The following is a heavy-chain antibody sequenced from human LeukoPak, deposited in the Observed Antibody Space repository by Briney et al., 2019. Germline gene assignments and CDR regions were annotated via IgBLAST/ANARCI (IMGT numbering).Heavy chain of an antibody. J-gene: IGHJ4*02. V-gene: IGHV3-21*01. D-gene: IGHD4-17*01. CDR2: ISSSSSYI. CDR1: GFTFSSYS. Sequence: GGSLRLSCAASGFTFSSYSMNWVRQAPGKGLEWVSSISSSSSYIYYADSVKGRFTISRDNAKNSLYLQMNSLRPEDTAIYYCAKDLTTVTSQGDYWGQGTLVTVSS. CDR3: AKDLTTVTSQGDY.